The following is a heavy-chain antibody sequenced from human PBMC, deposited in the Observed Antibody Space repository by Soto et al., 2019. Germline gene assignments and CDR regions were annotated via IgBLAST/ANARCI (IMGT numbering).Heavy chain of an antibody. CDR1: GFTFSSYA. V-gene: IGHV3-64*01. Sequence: PGGSLRLSCAASGFTFSSYAMHWVRQAPGKGLEYVSAISSNGGSTYYANSEKGRFTISRDNSKNTLSLQMGSLRAEDMAVYYCARLVKDFSGGSCYGGHYYYYYMDVWGKGTTVTSP. D-gene: IGHD2-15*01. CDR2: ISSNGGST. J-gene: IGHJ6*03. CDR3: ARLVKDFSGGSCYGGHYYYYYMDV.